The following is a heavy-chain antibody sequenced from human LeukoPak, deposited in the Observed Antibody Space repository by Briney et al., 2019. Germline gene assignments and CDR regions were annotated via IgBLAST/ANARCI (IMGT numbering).Heavy chain of an antibody. CDR1: GFTFSRYA. CDR2: ISGSAGRT. Sequence: PGGSLRLSCAASGFTFSRYAMTWVRQAPGKGLEWVSGISGSAGRTYYADSVKGRFTISRDNSKNTLYLHINSLRAEDTAVYYCVKDNPLDYWGQGTLVIVSS. D-gene: IGHD1-14*01. V-gene: IGHV3-23*01. J-gene: IGHJ4*02. CDR3: VKDNPLDY.